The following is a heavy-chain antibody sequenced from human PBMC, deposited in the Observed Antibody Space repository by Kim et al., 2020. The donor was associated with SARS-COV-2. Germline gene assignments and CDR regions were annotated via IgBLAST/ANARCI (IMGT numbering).Heavy chain of an antibody. CDR2: INVATGNT. CDR3: LREMRYDTGCLLY. V-gene: IGHV1-3*01. CDR1: GFTFTDYA. D-gene: IGHD6-19*01. Sequence: ASVKVSCKASGFTFTDYAMHWVRQAPGHRLEWMGWINVATGNTNYPQRLKGRLTITRDTSATTAFMDLNRLTSEDTAVYYCLREMRYDTGCLLYWGQGSLVTVSS. J-gene: IGHJ4*02.